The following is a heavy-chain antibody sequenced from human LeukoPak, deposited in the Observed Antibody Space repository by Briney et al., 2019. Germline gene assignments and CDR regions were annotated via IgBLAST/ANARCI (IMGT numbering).Heavy chain of an antibody. CDR3: XXXXCSSTSCHTRTEFDY. Sequence: PGGSLRLSCAASGFTFSSYAMSWVRQAPGKGLEWVSAISGSGGSTYYADSVKGRFTISRDNSKNTLYLQMNSLRAEDTAVYYXXXXXCSSTSCHTRTEFDYWGQGTLVTVSS. V-gene: IGHV3-23*01. D-gene: IGHD2-2*02. CDR2: ISGSGGST. CDR1: GFTFSSYA. J-gene: IGHJ4*02.